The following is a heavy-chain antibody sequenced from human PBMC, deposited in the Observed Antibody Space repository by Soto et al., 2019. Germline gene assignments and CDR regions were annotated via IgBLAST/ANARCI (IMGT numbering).Heavy chain of an antibody. CDR2: INGDGSTT. J-gene: IGHJ4*02. V-gene: IGHV3-74*01. CDR3: VRVSVYYWRGDF. CDR1: GFTFSNYW. D-gene: IGHD3-3*01. Sequence: EVQLVVSGGDLIQPGGSLRLSCAASGFTFSNYWMHWVRQAPGKGLVWVSRINGDGSTTSYADSVQGRFTISRDNAKNTLSLQMNNLRAEDTAVYYCVRVSVYYWRGDFSGQGTLVPVSS.